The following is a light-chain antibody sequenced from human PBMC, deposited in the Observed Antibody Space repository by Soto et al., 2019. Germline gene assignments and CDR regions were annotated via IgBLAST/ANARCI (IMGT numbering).Light chain of an antibody. CDR1: SSDVGGYNY. CDR3: SSYGSTSTRYG. V-gene: IGLV2-14*01. Sequence: QSALTQPASVSGSPGQSITISCTGTSSDVGGYNYVSWYQQHPGKAPKLMIYEVSNRPSGVSNRFSGSKSGNTASLTISGLQAEDEGDYFCSSYGSTSTRYGFGTGTKLTVL. J-gene: IGLJ1*01. CDR2: EVS.